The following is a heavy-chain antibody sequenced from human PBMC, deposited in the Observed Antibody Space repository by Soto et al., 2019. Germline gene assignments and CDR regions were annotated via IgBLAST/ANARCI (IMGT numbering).Heavy chain of an antibody. D-gene: IGHD1-26*01. Sequence: PGGSLILSCAASGFTFSSYAMSWVRQAPGKGLEWVSAISGSGGSTYYADSVKGRFTISRDNSKNTLYLQMNSLRAEDTAVYYCAKIRISGTHPGWFDPWGQGTLVTVSS. J-gene: IGHJ5*02. CDR1: GFTFSSYA. CDR3: AKIRISGTHPGWFDP. V-gene: IGHV3-23*01. CDR2: ISGSGGST.